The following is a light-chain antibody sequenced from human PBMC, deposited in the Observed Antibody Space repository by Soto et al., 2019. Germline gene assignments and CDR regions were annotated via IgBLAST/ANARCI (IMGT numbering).Light chain of an antibody. CDR3: QKYDSAPWT. V-gene: IGKV1-27*01. J-gene: IGKJ1*01. Sequence: IQMTQSPSSLSASVGDRVIITCRASQGIGNSLAWYQQKAGRVPKLLMHSESTLLSGVPSRFSGSGSGTDFTLNISSLQPEDVATYYCQKYDSAPWTFGQGTKVEIK. CDR2: SES. CDR1: QGIGNS.